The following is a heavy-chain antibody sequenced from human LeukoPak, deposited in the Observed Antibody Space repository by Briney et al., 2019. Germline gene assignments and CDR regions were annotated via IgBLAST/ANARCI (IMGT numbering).Heavy chain of an antibody. CDR1: GGSFSGYY. D-gene: IGHD6-13*01. V-gene: IGHV4-34*01. Sequence: SETLSLTCAVYGGSFSGYYWSSIRQPPGKGLEWIGEINHSGSTNYNPSLKSRVTISVDTSKNQFSLKLSSVTAADTAVYYCARDNSSSWYWAKVTRNWFDPWGQGTLVTVSS. CDR3: ARDNSSSWYWAKVTRNWFDP. J-gene: IGHJ5*02. CDR2: INHSGST.